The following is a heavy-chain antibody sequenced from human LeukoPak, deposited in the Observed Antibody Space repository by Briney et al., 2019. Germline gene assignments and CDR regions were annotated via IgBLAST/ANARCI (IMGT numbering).Heavy chain of an antibody. V-gene: IGHV3-66*01. CDR2: IYSGGST. Sequence: GGPLRLSCAASGFTVSNNYMSWVRQAPGKGLEWVALIYSGGSTYYADFVKGRFTISRDNSKNTLYLQMSSLRAEDTAVYYCAALSGVGVKIGFDHWGQGALVVVSS. D-gene: IGHD1-26*01. J-gene: IGHJ4*02. CDR1: GFTVSNNY. CDR3: AALSGVGVKIGFDH.